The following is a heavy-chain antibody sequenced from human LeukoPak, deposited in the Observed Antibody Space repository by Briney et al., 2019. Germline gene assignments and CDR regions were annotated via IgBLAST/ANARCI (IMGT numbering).Heavy chain of an antibody. Sequence: GGSLRLSCAASGFTFSSHSMNWVRQAPGRGLEWVSYISSSSSSRYYADSVKGRFTISRDDARNSLYLQMNSLRAEDTAVYYCARMSGSRLPGYWGQGALVTVSS. D-gene: IGHD3-3*01. V-gene: IGHV3-48*01. CDR2: ISSSSSSR. CDR1: GFTFSSHS. CDR3: ARMSGSRLPGY. J-gene: IGHJ4*02.